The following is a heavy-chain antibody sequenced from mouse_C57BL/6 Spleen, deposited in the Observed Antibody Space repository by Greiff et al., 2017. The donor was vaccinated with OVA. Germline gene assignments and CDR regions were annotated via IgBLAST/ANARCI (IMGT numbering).Heavy chain of an antibody. V-gene: IGHV1-53*01. J-gene: IGHJ1*03. Sequence: QVQLQQSGTELVKPGASVTLSCKASGYTFTSYWMHWVKQRPGQGLEWIGNINPSNGGTNYNEKFKSKATLTVDKSSSTAYMQLSSLTSEDSAVYDCARGLLRGNWYFDVWGTGTTVTVSS. CDR2: INPSNGGT. D-gene: IGHD1-1*01. CDR1: GYTFTSYW. CDR3: ARGLLRGNWYFDV.